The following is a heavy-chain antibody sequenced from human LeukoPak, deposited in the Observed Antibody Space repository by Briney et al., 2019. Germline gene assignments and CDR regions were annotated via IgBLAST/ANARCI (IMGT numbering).Heavy chain of an antibody. CDR2: IYYSGST. J-gene: IGHJ5*02. V-gene: IGHV4-59*01. CDR3: ARDAYYYGSGSYWSWFDP. D-gene: IGHD3-10*01. Sequence: SETLSLTCTVSGGSISSYYWSWIRQPPGKGLEWVGYIYYSGSTNYNPSLKRRVPISVDTSKNQFYLKLSSVPAADTAVYYCARDAYYYGSGSYWSWFDPWGQGTLVTVSS. CDR1: GGSISSYY.